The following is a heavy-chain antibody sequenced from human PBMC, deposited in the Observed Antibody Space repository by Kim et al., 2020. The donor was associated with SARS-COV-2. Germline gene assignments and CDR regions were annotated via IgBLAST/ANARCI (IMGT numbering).Heavy chain of an antibody. CDR3: EREQQLVLYDYYYYAIDV. V-gene: IGHV1-8*01. CDR1: VYTFTSYD. Sequence: ASVKVSCKASVYTFTSYDINWVRQATGQGLEWMGWMNPNSGNTGYAQKFQGRVTMTRNTSISTAYMELSSLRSEDTAVYYDEREQQLVLYDYYYYAIDVWGKGTTVTVSS. CDR2: MNPNSGNT. D-gene: IGHD6-13*01. J-gene: IGHJ6*04.